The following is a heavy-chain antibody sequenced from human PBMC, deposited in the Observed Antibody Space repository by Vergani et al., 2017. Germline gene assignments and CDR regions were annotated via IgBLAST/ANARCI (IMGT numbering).Heavy chain of an antibody. J-gene: IGHJ4*02. CDR1: GFTSSYYG. D-gene: IGHD2-2*01. CDR2: ISYDGTQK. V-gene: IGHV3-30*18. CDR3: AKDANSVVVPAGGDY. Sequence: QVHLVESGGDVVQPGRSLRLSCVVSGFTSSYYGMHWVRQAPGKGLEWVAVISYDGTQKYYADSVKGRFTISRDNSKSTLYLQMNSLRTEDTAVYYCAKDANSVVVPAGGDYWGQGTLVTVSS.